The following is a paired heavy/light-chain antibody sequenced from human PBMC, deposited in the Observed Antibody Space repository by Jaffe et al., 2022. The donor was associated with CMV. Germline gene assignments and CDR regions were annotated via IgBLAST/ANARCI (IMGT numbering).Light chain of an antibody. Sequence: QSVLTQPPSVSGAPGQRVTISCTGSSSNIGAGYDVLWYQQLPGTAPKFLIYANTNRPSGVPDRFSGSKSGTSASLAITGLQAEDEADYYCQSYDSSLSGYVFGTGTKVTVL. CDR3: QSYDSSLSGYV. J-gene: IGLJ1*01. V-gene: IGLV1-40*01. CDR2: ANT. CDR1: SSNIGAGYD.
Heavy chain of an antibody. J-gene: IGHJ4*02. Sequence: QVQLQESGPGLVKPSGTLSLTCAVSGGSISTIHWWTWVRQPPEKGLEWIGEIHHRGGANYSPTLKSRVTISLDKSKNQFSLNLTSATAADTAVYFCARKSSYSYGYDYWGQGVLVTVSS. CDR2: IHHRGGA. D-gene: IGHD5-18*01. V-gene: IGHV4-4*02. CDR1: GGSISTIHW. CDR3: ARKSSYSYGYDY.